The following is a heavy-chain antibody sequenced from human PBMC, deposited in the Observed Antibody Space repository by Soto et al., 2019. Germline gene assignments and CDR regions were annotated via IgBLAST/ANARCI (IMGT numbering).Heavy chain of an antibody. Sequence: GGSLRLSCAASGFTFSSYWMSWVRQAPGKGLEWVANIKQDGSEKYYVDSVKGRFTISRDNAKNSLYLQMNSLRAEGTAVYYCARGRDLYSGYEVYYFDYWGQGTLVTVSS. D-gene: IGHD5-12*01. CDR1: GFTFSSYW. CDR3: ARGRDLYSGYEVYYFDY. J-gene: IGHJ4*02. V-gene: IGHV3-7*01. CDR2: IKQDGSEK.